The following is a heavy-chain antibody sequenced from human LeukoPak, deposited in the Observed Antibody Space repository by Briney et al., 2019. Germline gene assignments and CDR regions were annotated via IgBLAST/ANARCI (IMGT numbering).Heavy chain of an antibody. J-gene: IGHJ4*02. V-gene: IGHV1-69*04. D-gene: IGHD3-22*01. CDR2: IIPILGIA. CDR1: GGTFSSYA. CDR3: ARGDGYYDSSGYYYPLDY. Sequence: SVKVSCKASGGTFSSYAISWVRQAPGQGLEWMGRIIPILGIANYAQKFQGRVTITADKSTSTAYMELSSLRSEDTAAYYCARGDGYYDSSGYYYPLDYWGQGTLVTVSS.